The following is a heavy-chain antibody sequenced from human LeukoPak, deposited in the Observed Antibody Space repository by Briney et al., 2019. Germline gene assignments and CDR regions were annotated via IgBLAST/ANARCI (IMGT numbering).Heavy chain of an antibody. V-gene: IGHV3-73*01. Sequence: GGSLRLSCAASGFTFSGSAIHWVRQASGKGLEWVGRIRDKANSYATAYIASVKGRFTISRDDSKNTAYLQMSSLKTEDTAVYYCARDKRADEGSKFDYWGQGTLVTVSS. CDR2: IRDKANSYAT. CDR1: GFTFSGSA. CDR3: ARDKRADEGSKFDY. J-gene: IGHJ4*02. D-gene: IGHD1-26*01.